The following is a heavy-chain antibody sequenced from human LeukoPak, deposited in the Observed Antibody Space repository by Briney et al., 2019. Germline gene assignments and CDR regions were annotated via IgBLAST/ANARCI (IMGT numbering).Heavy chain of an antibody. J-gene: IGHJ4*02. Sequence: SGGSLRLSCAASGFTFSSYAMSWVRQAPGKGLEWVSAISGSGGSTYYADSVKGRLTISRDNSKNTLYLQMNSLRAEDTAVYYCAKEYYDILTGYYNYFDYWGQGTLVTVSS. CDR2: ISGSGGST. V-gene: IGHV3-23*01. CDR3: AKEYYDILTGYYNYFDY. CDR1: GFTFSSYA. D-gene: IGHD3-9*01.